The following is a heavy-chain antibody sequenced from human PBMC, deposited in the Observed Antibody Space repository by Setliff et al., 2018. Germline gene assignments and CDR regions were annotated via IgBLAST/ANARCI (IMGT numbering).Heavy chain of an antibody. V-gene: IGHV1-46*01. CDR2: INPSGGST. CDR1: GYTFTGYY. CDR3: ARDGDSYGATVDY. D-gene: IGHD5-18*01. J-gene: IGHJ4*02. Sequence: ASVKVSCKASGYTFTGYYMHWVRQAPGQGLEWMGIINPSGGSTSYAQKFQGRVTITADKSTSTAYMELSSLRSEDTAVYYCARDGDSYGATVDYWGQGTLVTVSS.